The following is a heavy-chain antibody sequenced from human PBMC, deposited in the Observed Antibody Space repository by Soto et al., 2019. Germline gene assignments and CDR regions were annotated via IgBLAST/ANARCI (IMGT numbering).Heavy chain of an antibody. D-gene: IGHD2-2*01. CDR2: IWYDGSNK. Sequence: LRLSCAASGFTFSSYGMHWVRQAPGKGLEWVAVIWYDGSNKYYADSVKGRFTISRDNSKNTLYLQMNSLRAEDTAVYYCARDGGYCSSTSCYEFGYWGQGTLVTVSS. V-gene: IGHV3-33*01. J-gene: IGHJ4*02. CDR3: ARDGGYCSSTSCYEFGY. CDR1: GFTFSSYG.